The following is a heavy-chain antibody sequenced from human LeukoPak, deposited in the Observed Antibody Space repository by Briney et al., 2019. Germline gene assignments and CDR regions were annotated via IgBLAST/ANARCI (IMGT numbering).Heavy chain of an antibody. CDR1: GFTFSTYE. J-gene: IGHJ4*02. CDR2: ISSSSNTM. V-gene: IGHV3-48*03. CDR3: ARAFDY. Sequence: GGSLRLSCAASGFTFSTYEMNWVRQAPGKGLEWVSYISSSSNTMYYADSVKGRFTISRDNAKNSLYLQMNSLRDEDTAVYYCARAFDYWGQGTLVAVSS.